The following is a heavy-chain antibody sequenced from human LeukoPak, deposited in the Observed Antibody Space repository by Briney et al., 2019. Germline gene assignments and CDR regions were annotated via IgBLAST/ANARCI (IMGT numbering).Heavy chain of an antibody. CDR3: ASGGMGARKYYSDPFHY. CDR1: GFTLSSNY. J-gene: IGHJ4*02. CDR2: IYSGGST. D-gene: IGHD3-10*01. V-gene: IGHV3-53*01. Sequence: GGSLRLSCAASGFTLSSNYMSWVRQAPGKGLEWVSIIYSGGSTYYADSVRGRFTISRDSSKNTVCLQMNSLRAEDTAVYYCASGGMGARKYYSDPFHYWGQGTLVTVSS.